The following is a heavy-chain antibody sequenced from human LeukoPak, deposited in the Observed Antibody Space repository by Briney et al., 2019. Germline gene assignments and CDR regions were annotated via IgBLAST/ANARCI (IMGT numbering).Heavy chain of an antibody. CDR1: GFTFSSYW. CDR3: ARDPGRWLQFRGLDAFDI. J-gene: IGHJ3*02. CDR2: IKQDGSEK. D-gene: IGHD5-24*01. V-gene: IGHV3-7*01. Sequence: GGSLRLSCAASGFTFSSYWMSWVRQAPGKGLEWVANIKQDGSEKYYVDSVKGRFTISRDNAKNSLYLQMNSLRAEDTAVYYCARDPGRWLQFRGLDAFDIWGQGTMVTVSS.